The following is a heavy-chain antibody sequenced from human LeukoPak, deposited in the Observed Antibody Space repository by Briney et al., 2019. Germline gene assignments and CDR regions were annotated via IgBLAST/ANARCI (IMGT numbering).Heavy chain of an antibody. D-gene: IGHD3-16*01. CDR2: INDSGST. J-gene: IGHJ6*02. CDR3: ARGIGKAGLGDNYYGLDV. CDR1: GGPFSGYS. V-gene: IGHV4-34*01. Sequence: SETLSLTCAVYGGPFSGYSWNWIRQSPGKGLEWIGEINDSGSTNYNPPLESRVTMSVDTSKNQFSLKLSSVTAADTAVYFCARGIGKAGLGDNYYGLDVWGQGTTVTVSS.